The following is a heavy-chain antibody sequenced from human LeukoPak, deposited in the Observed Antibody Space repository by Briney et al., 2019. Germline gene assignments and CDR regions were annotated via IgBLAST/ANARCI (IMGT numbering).Heavy chain of an antibody. CDR2: IKQDGSEK. J-gene: IGHJ4*02. CDR1: GFTFSNYW. CDR3: ARGGSVDTASDGDY. Sequence: GGSLRLSCAASGFTFSNYWMSWVRQAPGKGLEWVANIKQDGSEKYYVDSVKGRFTISRDNAKNSLYLQMNSLRAEDTAVYYCARGGSVDTASDGDYWGQRTLVTVSS. V-gene: IGHV3-7*01. D-gene: IGHD5-18*01.